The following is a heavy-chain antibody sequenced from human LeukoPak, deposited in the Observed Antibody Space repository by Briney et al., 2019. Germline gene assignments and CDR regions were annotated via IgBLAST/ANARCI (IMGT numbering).Heavy chain of an antibody. D-gene: IGHD6-13*01. V-gene: IGHV3-30*18. J-gene: IGHJ4*02. CDR3: AKGLRQLGGTLDY. CDR2: ISYDGSNK. Sequence: PGRSLRLSCAASGFTFSSYGMHWVRQAPGKGLEWVAVISYDGSNKYYADSVKGRFTISRDNSKNTLYLQMNSLRAEDTAVYYCAKGLRQLGGTLDYWGQGTLVTVSS. CDR1: GFTFSSYG.